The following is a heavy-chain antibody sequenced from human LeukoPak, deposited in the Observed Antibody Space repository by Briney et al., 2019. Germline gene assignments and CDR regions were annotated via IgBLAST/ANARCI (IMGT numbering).Heavy chain of an antibody. V-gene: IGHV1-46*01. J-gene: IGHJ6*03. D-gene: IGHD3-10*01. Sequence: ASVKVSCKASGYTFTSYYMHWVRQAPGQGLEWMGIINPSGGSTSYAQKFQGRVTMTRDTSTSTVYMELSSLRSEDTAVYYCARGRGGGLSYYYYYMDVWGKGTTVTVSS. CDR3: ARGRGGGLSYYYYYMDV. CDR2: INPSGGST. CDR1: GYTFTSYY.